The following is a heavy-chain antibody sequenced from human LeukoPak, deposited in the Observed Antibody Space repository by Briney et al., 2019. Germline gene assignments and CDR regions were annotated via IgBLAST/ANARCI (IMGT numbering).Heavy chain of an antibody. CDR2: ISAYNGNT. CDR3: ARAVIQLTPFAFDI. Sequence: ASVKVSCKASGYTFTSYGISWVRQAPGQGLEWMGWISAYNGNTNYAQRLQGRVTMTTDTSTSTAYMELRSLRSDDTAVYYCARAVIQLTPFAFDIWGQGTMVTVSS. CDR1: GYTFTSYG. V-gene: IGHV1-18*01. J-gene: IGHJ3*02. D-gene: IGHD5-18*01.